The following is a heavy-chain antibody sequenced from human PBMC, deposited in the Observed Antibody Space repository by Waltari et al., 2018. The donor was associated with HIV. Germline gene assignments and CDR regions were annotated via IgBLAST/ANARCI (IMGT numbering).Heavy chain of an antibody. J-gene: IGHJ4*02. V-gene: IGHV3-21*01. CDR2: IGGSWNCV. Sequence: VLLVQSGGRLVKPERSLRLACAASGLPFINYTPIWVRQAPGKGIEWVSSIGGSWNCVYLADSMHGRFTVYRDNTKKLLYLNMSSLRAENTAVYFCARELGSRNSYSPVVDSWGQGTLVTVSS. CDR1: GLPFINYT. D-gene: IGHD3-10*01. CDR3: ARELGSRNSYSPVVDS.